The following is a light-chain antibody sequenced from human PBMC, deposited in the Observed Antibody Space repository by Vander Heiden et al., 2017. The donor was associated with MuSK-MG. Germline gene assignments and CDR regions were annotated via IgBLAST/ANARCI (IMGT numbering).Light chain of an antibody. Sequence: QMIQSPSSLSVSVGDRDTITCQASEDISVYLDWYQQKPGKAPKALNHTASGLQDGVPSTFRPSGSRTHFTFTITSLQPEDIATYFCLQYYSVPAAFGGGTKLE. CDR3: LQYYSVPAA. CDR1: EDISVY. V-gene: IGKV1-33*01. J-gene: IGKJ4*01. CDR2: TAS.